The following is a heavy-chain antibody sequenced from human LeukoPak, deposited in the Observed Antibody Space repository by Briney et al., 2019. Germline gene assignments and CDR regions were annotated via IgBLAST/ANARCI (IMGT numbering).Heavy chain of an antibody. CDR3: ARDLRETTVVTGSYYYYYGMDV. Sequence: ASVKVSCKASGYTFTCYYMHWVRQAPGQGLEWMGWINPNSGGTNYAQKFQGRVTMTRDTSISTAYMELSRLRSDDTAVYYCARDLRETTVVTGSYYYYYGMDVWGQGTTVTVSS. D-gene: IGHD4-23*01. CDR1: GYTFTCYY. CDR2: INPNSGGT. J-gene: IGHJ6*02. V-gene: IGHV1-2*02.